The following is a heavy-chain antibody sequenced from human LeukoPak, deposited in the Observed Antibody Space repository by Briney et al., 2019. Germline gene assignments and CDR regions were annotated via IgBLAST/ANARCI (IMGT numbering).Heavy chain of an antibody. CDR1: GFTFSTYW. CDR3: AKDVSGTYLNYFEY. J-gene: IGHJ4*02. D-gene: IGHD1-26*01. V-gene: IGHV3-7*03. Sequence: GGSLRLSCAASGFTFSTYWMNWFRQTPGKGLAWVAKIKADGGEKDHVASVKGRFTISRDNSKNSLYLQMNSLSTEDTALYYCAKDVSGTYLNYFEYWGQGTLVTVSS. CDR2: IKADGGEK.